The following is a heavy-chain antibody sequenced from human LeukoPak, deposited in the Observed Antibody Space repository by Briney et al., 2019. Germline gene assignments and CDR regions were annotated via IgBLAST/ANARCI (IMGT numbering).Heavy chain of an antibody. J-gene: IGHJ4*02. CDR2: ISGSGGNP. V-gene: IGHV3-23*01. D-gene: IGHD6-13*01. Sequence: GGSLRLSCAASGFTFSTYAMNWVRQAPGKGLEWVSGISGSGGNPYYADSVKGRFTISRDNSENTLNLQMNSLRAEDTAVYYCAKARAGDITAAFNYWGQGTLVTVSS. CDR3: AKARAGDITAAFNY. CDR1: GFTFSTYA.